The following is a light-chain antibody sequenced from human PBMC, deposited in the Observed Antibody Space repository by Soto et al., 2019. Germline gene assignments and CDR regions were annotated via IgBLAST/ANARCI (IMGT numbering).Light chain of an antibody. J-gene: IGKJ2*01. V-gene: IGKV1-5*03. CDR1: QSISNW. CDR2: KAS. CDR3: QQYNSYSPMFT. Sequence: DIQMTQSPSTLSASVRDRVTITCRASQSISNWFAWYQQKPGKAPKLLIYKASSLESGVPSRFSGSGSGTEFTLTISSLQPDDFATYYCQQYNSYSPMFTFGQGTKLEIK.